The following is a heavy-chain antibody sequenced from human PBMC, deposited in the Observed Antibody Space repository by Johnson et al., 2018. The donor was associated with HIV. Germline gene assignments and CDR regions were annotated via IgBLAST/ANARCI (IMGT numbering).Heavy chain of an antibody. D-gene: IGHD1-26*01. J-gene: IGHJ3*02. CDR1: GFTFSTYA. CDR3: AKYGGGGTYFSAFDI. Sequence: EVQLVESGGGLAQPGGSLRLSCAASGFTFSTYAMTWVRQAPGRGLEWVSTIGGSGGTTCYADSVKGRLPISSDSSKNTVYLHMDSLSVGDTAMYYCAKYGGGGTYFSAFDIWGQGTKVIVSS. CDR2: IGGSGGTT. V-gene: IGHV3-23*04.